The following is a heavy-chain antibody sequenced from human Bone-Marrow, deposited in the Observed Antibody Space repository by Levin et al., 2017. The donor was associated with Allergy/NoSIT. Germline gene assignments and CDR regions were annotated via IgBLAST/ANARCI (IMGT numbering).Heavy chain of an antibody. CDR3: ARVMTTVTTYASDI. CDR1: GFIFNSYA. V-gene: IGHV3-23*01. Sequence: GGSLRLSCAASGFIFNSYAMSWVRQAPEKGLEWVSAISGGDAVTYYADSVKGRFTISRDISKNTLYLQMNSLRAEDTAVYYCARVMTTVTTYASDIWGLGTMVTVSS. J-gene: IGHJ3*02. CDR2: ISGGDAVT. D-gene: IGHD4-17*01.